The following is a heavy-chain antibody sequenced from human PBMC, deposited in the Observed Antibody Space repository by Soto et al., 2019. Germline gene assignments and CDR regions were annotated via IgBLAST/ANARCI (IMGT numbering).Heavy chain of an antibody. CDR3: VKDNLSGGADV. J-gene: IGHJ6*02. V-gene: IGHV3-9*01. CDR1: GFALSGSA. D-gene: IGHD3-10*02. CDR2: MYSSGDV. Sequence: VQLVESGGDLIQPGRSLRLSCATSGFALSGSAMHWVRQVPGGGLEWVSGMYSSGDVGYADSVQGRFIMSRDVASYSMSLHMKRLQADDTALYYCVKDNLSGGADVWGQGTTVIVSS.